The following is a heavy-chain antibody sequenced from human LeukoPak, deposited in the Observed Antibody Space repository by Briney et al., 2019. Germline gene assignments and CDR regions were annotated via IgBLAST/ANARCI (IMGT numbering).Heavy chain of an antibody. CDR3: ARAYSSSSEANFDY. D-gene: IGHD6-6*01. J-gene: IGHJ4*02. CDR1: GFIFSNYG. Sequence: GGSLRLSCAASGFIFSNYGMQGVRQARGRAREWVAVIWYEGSRIYYADSVKGRFTISRDNSKNTLYLQMNSLRAEDTAVYYCARAYSSSSEANFDYWGQGTLVTVSS. V-gene: IGHV3-33*01. CDR2: IWYEGSRI.